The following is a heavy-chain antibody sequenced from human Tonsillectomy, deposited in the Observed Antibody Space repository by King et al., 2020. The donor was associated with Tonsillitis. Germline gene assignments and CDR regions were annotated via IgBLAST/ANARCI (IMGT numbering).Heavy chain of an antibody. CDR3: ARDKYSENYGDAFDI. D-gene: IGHD1-26*01. Sequence: QVQLVESGGGVVQPGRSLRLSCAASGFTFTNYDMHWVRQAPGKGLEWVAVIWFDGTIKYYADSVKGRFTISRDNSKNTLYLQMNSLRAEDTAVYYCARDKYSENYGDAFDIWGQGTMVTVSS. CDR2: IWFDGTIK. J-gene: IGHJ3*02. V-gene: IGHV3-33*08. CDR1: GFTFTNYD.